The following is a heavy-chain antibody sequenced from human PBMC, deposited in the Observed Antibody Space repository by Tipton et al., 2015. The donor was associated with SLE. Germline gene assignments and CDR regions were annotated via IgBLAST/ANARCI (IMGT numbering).Heavy chain of an antibody. CDR2: IYYSGST. V-gene: IGHV4-39*07. CDR3: AIRLGYCSSTSCLVFRY. Sequence: TLSLTCTVSGGSISSSSYYWGWIRQPPGKGLEWIGSIYYSGSTYYNPSLKSRVAISVDTSKNQFSLKLSSVTAADTAVYYCAIRLGYCSSTSCLVFRYWGQGTLVTVSS. D-gene: IGHD2-2*01. CDR1: GGSISSSSYY. J-gene: IGHJ4*02.